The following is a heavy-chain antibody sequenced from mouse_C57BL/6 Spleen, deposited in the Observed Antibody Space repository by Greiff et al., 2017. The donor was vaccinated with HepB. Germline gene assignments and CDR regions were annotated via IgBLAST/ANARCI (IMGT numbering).Heavy chain of an antibody. CDR1: GFTFSDYY. CDR3: ASYGYDNY. Sequence: EVQGVESGGGLVQPGGSLKLSCAASGFTFSDYYMYWVRQTPEKRLEWVAYMSNGGGSTYYPDTVKGRFTISRDNAKNTLYLQMSRLKSEDTAMYYCASYGYDNYWGQGTTLTVSS. D-gene: IGHD2-2*01. CDR2: MSNGGGST. V-gene: IGHV5-12*01. J-gene: IGHJ2*01.